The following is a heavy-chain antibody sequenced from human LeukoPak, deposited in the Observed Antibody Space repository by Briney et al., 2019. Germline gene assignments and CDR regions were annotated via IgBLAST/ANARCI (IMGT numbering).Heavy chain of an antibody. V-gene: IGHV3-21*01. CDR2: ISSSSSYM. D-gene: IGHD6-13*01. CDR3: ARGREIAAAGLDY. CDR1: GFTFSSYG. Sequence: GGSLRLSCAASGFTFSSYGMHWVRQAPGKGLEWVSSISSSSSYMYYADSVRGRFTISRDNAKNSLYLQMNSLRAEDTAVYYCARGREIAAAGLDYWGQGTLVTVSS. J-gene: IGHJ4*02.